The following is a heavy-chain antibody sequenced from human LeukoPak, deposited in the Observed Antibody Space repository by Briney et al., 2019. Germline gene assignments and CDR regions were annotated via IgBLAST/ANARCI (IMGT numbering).Heavy chain of an antibody. CDR2: INPSGGST. J-gene: IGHJ4*02. CDR1: GYTFTSYY. Sequence: ASVKVSCKASGYTFTSYYMHWVRQAPGQGLEWMGIINPSGGSTSCAQKFQGRVTMTRDTSTSTVYMELSSLRSEDTAVYYCARDGPYDSSGYYEGYWGQGTLVTVSS. V-gene: IGHV1-46*01. D-gene: IGHD3-22*01. CDR3: ARDGPYDSSGYYEGY.